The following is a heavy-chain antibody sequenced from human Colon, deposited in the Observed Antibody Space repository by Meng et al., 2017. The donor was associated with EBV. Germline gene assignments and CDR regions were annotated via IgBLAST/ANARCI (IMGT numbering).Heavy chain of an antibody. CDR3: ARRDYGNYPLKSP. J-gene: IGHJ5*02. D-gene: IGHD4-17*01. CDR2: IHHTGYS. CDR1: GDSITSNAW. V-gene: IGHV4-4*02. Sequence: QGQRQESGPGLVKSSGTLSVTCAVSGDSITSNAWWSLVRQPPGKGLEWIGQIHHTGYSTFNPSLQSRVTMSVDKSKNQFFLTVRSVTASDTAVYYCARRDYGNYPLKSPWGQGVLVTVSS.